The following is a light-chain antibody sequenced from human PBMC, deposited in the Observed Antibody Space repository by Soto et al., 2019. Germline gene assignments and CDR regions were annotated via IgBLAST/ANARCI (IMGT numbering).Light chain of an antibody. Sequence: QSVLTQPPSVSGAPGQRVTISCTGSISNIGAGYDVHWYQQIPGTAPKLLIYGNFNRPSGVPDRFSGSRSGTSASLAITGLQAEDEADYYCQSYDSSLSVVFGGGTKLTVL. J-gene: IGLJ2*01. CDR1: ISNIGAGYD. CDR2: GNF. V-gene: IGLV1-40*01. CDR3: QSYDSSLSVV.